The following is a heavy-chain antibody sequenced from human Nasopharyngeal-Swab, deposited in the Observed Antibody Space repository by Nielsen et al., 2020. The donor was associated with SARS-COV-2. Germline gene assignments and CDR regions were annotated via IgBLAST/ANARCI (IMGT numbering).Heavy chain of an antibody. CDR3: ARSYNPGGFGWLLSND. CDR1: GFTFSSYP. J-gene: IGHJ4*02. V-gene: IGHV3-30*04. CDR2: ISYGGGDE. D-gene: IGHD3-9*01. Sequence: GESLKISCAASGFTFSSYPMQWVRRAPGKGLEWVSVISYGGGDEHYADSVKGRFTISRDNSKNTLYLQMNSLTVDDTAVYYCARSYNPGGFGWLLSNDWGQGTLVTVSS.